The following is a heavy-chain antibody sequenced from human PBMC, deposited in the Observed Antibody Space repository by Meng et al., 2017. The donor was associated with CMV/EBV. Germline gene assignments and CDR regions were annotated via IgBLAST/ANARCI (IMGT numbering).Heavy chain of an antibody. V-gene: IGHV3-7*03. J-gene: IGHJ6*02. CDR2: IKQDGSEK. CDR1: GFTFSSYW. CDR3: ARFSSNWGRGNYYYYGMDV. D-gene: IGHD7-27*01. Sequence: GESLKISCAASGFTFSSYWMSWVRQAPGKGLEWVANIKQDGSEKYYVDSVKGRFTISRDNAKNSLYLQMNSLRAEDTAVYYCARFSSNWGRGNYYYYGMDVWGQGTTVTVSS.